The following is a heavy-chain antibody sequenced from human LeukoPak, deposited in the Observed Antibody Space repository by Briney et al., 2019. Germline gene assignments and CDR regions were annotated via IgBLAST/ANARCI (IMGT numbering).Heavy chain of an antibody. CDR1: GYTFTSYY. J-gene: IGHJ4*02. V-gene: IGHV1-46*01. CDR3: ARAKEYYYDSSGAPYDY. Sequence: GASVKVSCKASGYTFTSYYMHWVRQAPGQGLEWMGIISPSGGSTSYAQKFQGRVTMTRDTSTSTVYMELSSLRSEDTAVYYCARAKEYYYDSSGAPYDYWGQGTLVAVSS. D-gene: IGHD3-22*01. CDR2: ISPSGGST.